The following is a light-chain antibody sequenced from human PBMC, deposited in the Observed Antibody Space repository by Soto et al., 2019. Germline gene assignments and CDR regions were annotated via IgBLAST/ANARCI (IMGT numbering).Light chain of an antibody. CDR3: QQYGSSPRT. CDR1: QSVSRN. CDR2: DAS. J-gene: IGKJ1*01. Sequence: EIVLTQSPATLCLSPGERATLSCRASQSVSRNLAWYQQKPSQAPRLLIYDASNRATGIPARFSGSGSGTDFTFTIGRLEPEDFAVYYCQQYGSSPRTFGQGTKVDIK. V-gene: IGKV3-20*01.